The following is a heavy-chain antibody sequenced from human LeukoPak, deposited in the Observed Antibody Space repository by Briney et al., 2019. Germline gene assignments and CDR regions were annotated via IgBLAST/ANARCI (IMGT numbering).Heavy chain of an antibody. CDR3: ARDWANTIFGVVLYFDY. V-gene: IGHV1-2*02. CDR2: INPNSGGT. Sequence: SSVKVSCKASGYTFTGYYMHWVRQAPAQGLEWMGWINPNSGGTNYAQKFQARVTMTRDTSLSKAYMELSRLRSDDTAVYYCARDWANTIFGVVLYFDYWGQGTLVTVSS. D-gene: IGHD3-3*01. J-gene: IGHJ4*02. CDR1: GYTFTGYY.